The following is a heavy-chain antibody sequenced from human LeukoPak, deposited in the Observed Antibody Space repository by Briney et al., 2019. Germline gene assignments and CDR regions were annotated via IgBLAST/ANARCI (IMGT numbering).Heavy chain of an antibody. CDR1: GFTFSSYS. Sequence: GGSLRVSCAASGFTFSSYSMNWVRQAPGDGLEWVSSISSSSSYIYYADSVKGRFTISRDNAKNSLYLQMNSLRAEDTAVYYCASSPRYYDSSGYYEGDYWGQGTLVTVSS. J-gene: IGHJ4*02. D-gene: IGHD3-22*01. CDR2: ISSSSSYI. V-gene: IGHV3-21*01. CDR3: ASSPRYYDSSGYYEGDY.